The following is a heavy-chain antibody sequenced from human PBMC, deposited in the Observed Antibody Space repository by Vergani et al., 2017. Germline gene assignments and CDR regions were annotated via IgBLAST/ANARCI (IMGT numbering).Heavy chain of an antibody. Sequence: QVQLVQSGAEVKKPGSSVKVSCKASGGTFSSYAISWVRQAPGQGLEWMGGIIPIFGTANYAQKFQGRVTITADESTSTAYMELSSLRSEDTAVYYCARVVSRGILTKLARFDPWGQGTLVTVSS. J-gene: IGHJ5*02. D-gene: IGHD3-9*01. CDR3: ARVVSRGILTKLARFDP. CDR1: GGTFSSYA. CDR2: IIPIFGTA. V-gene: IGHV1-69*12.